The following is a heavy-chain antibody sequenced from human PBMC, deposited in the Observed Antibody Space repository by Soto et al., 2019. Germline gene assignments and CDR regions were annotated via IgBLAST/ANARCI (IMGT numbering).Heavy chain of an antibody. CDR3: ARSANDFWSGKPHDAFDI. CDR2: INAGNGNT. Sequence: QVQLVQSGAEVKKPGASVKVSCKASGYTFTSYAMHWVRQAPGQRLEWMGWINAGNGNTKYSQKFQGRVTITRDTSASTAYMELSSLRSEDTAVYYCARSANDFWSGKPHDAFDIWGQGTMVTVSS. D-gene: IGHD3-3*01. CDR1: GYTFTSYA. J-gene: IGHJ3*02. V-gene: IGHV1-3*01.